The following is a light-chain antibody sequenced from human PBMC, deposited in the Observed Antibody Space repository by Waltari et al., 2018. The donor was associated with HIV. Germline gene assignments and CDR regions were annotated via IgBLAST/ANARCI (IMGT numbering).Light chain of an antibody. J-gene: IGKJ1*01. Sequence: EILMTQSPATLSVPPGERVTLSCRASQSVSSDLAWYRQKPGQAPSLLVYNASTRATGLPARFSGSGSGTEFTLTISSLQSEDFAFYYCQQYNNWPPWTFGQGTKVEIK. CDR3: QQYNNWPPWT. CDR1: QSVSSD. CDR2: NAS. V-gene: IGKV3-15*01.